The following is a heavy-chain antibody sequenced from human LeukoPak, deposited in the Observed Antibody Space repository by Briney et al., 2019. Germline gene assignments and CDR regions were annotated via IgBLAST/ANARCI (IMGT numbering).Heavy chain of an antibody. CDR1: GYTFSDYD. CDR2: MNPTSGDT. D-gene: IGHD2-21*01. CDR3: ARVVMKAFYYYYMDV. V-gene: IGHV1-8*01. J-gene: IGHJ6*03. Sequence: ASVKVSCKASGYTFSDYDVNWVRQAPGQGLEWMGWMNPTSGDTGYAQKFQGRVTMTRSMSRNTAYMELSRLGSEDTAVYFCARVVMKAFYYYYMDVWGKGTTISISS.